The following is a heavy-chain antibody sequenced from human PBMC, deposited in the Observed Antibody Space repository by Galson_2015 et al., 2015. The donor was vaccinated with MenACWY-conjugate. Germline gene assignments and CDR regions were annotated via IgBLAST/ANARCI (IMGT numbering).Heavy chain of an antibody. V-gene: IGHV1-18*04. J-gene: IGHJ4*02. CDR2: ISAYNGNT. D-gene: IGHD5-12*01. CDR3: ARDGEGSGYDLTYYFDY. Sequence: SVKVSCKASGYTFTSYGISWVRQAPGQGLEWMGWISAYNGNTNYAQKLQGRVTMTTDTSTSTAYMELRSLRSDDTAVYYCARDGEGSGYDLTYYFDYWGQGTLVTVSS. CDR1: GYTFTSYG.